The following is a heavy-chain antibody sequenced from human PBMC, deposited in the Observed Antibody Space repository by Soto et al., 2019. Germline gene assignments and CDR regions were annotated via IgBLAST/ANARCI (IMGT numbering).Heavy chain of an antibody. CDR1: GYSFKDHY. D-gene: IGHD2-15*01. CDR2: INPSGEHT. J-gene: IGHJ4*02. Sequence: ASVKVSCKASGYSFKDHYMHWVRQAPGRGLEWVGIINPSGEHTNYAQQFRGRVAMTRDTSTSTAYMELRTLRSEDTAVYFCARISCKGGSCYFDFDHWGQGTLVTVSS. V-gene: IGHV1-46*02. CDR3: ARISCKGGSCYFDFDH.